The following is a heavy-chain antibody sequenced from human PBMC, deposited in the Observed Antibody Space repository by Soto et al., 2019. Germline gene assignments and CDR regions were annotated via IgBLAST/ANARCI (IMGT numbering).Heavy chain of an antibody. Sequence: QVQLVESGGGLVKPGGSLRLSCAASGFTFSDYYMSWIRQAPGKGLEWVSYISSSGSTIYYADSVKGRFTISRDNAKNSLYLQMNRLRAEDTAVYYCARDRAIVVVTATYAFDIWGQGTMVTVSS. CDR3: ARDRAIVVVTATYAFDI. J-gene: IGHJ3*02. CDR2: ISSSGSTI. V-gene: IGHV3-11*01. D-gene: IGHD2-21*02. CDR1: GFTFSDYY.